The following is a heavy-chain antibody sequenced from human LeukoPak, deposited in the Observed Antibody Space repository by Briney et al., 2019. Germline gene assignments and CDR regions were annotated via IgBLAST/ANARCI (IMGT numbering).Heavy chain of an antibody. Sequence: SETLSLTCTVSGGSISSYYWSWIRQPPGKGLEWIGYIYYSGSTNYNPSLKSRVTISVDTSKNQFSLKLSSVTAADTAVYYCAKAAFNYGRYGYYVDYWGQGTLVTVSS. D-gene: IGHD4-11*01. CDR1: GGSISSYY. CDR3: AKAAFNYGRYGYYVDY. V-gene: IGHV4-59*01. CDR2: IYYSGST. J-gene: IGHJ4*02.